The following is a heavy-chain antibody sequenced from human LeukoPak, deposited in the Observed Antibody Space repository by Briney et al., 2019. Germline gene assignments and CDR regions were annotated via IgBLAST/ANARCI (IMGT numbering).Heavy chain of an antibody. CDR2: IYTSGST. V-gene: IGHV4-61*02. CDR1: GGSISSGSYY. J-gene: IGHJ6*03. CDR3: ASGRGYYYYYYMDV. Sequence: PSQTLSLTCTVSGGSISSGSYYWSWIRRPAGKGLEWIGRIYTSGSTNYNPSLKSRVTISVDTSKNQFSLKLSSVTAADTAVYYCASGRGYYYYYYMDVWGKGTTVTISS. D-gene: IGHD3-10*01.